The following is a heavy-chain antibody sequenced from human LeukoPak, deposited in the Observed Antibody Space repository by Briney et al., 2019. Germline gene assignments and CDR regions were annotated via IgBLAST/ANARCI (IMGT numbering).Heavy chain of an antibody. CDR1: GYTFTSYY. Sequence: SVKVSCKASGYTFTSYYMHWVRQAPGQGLEWMGGIIPIFGTANYAQKFQGRVTITADESTSTAYMELSSLRSEDTAVYYCARGGYCSGGSCYWFDPWGQGTLVTVSS. V-gene: IGHV1-69*13. CDR2: IIPIFGTA. J-gene: IGHJ5*02. D-gene: IGHD2-15*01. CDR3: ARGGYCSGGSCYWFDP.